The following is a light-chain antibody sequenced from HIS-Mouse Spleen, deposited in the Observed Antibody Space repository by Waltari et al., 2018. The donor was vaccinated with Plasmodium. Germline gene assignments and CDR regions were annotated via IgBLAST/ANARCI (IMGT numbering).Light chain of an antibody. CDR3: QQYGSSPLT. V-gene: IGKV3-20*01. CDR1: QSVSSSY. CDR2: GAS. Sequence: EIVLTQSPGTLSLSPGERDTLSCRASQSVSSSYFAWYQQKPGQAPRLLLYGASSRATGIPDRFSGSGSGTDFTLTISRLEPEDFAVYYCQQYGSSPLTFGGGTKVEIK. J-gene: IGKJ4*01.